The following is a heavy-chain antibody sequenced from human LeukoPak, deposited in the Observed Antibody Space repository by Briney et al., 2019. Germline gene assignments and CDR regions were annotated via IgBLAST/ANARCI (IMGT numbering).Heavy chain of an antibody. J-gene: IGHJ4*02. CDR1: SGYISSSSTYY. Sequence: SETLSLTCTVSSGYISSSSTYYGRWIRQGPGKGLECMGRSYYSSVTYYNPSLKSQFTRTLETSNKQFSLKVTSVRAADTAVYYCASGSTSHQFDYWGQGTLVTVSS. CDR3: ASGSTSHQFDY. V-gene: IGHV4-39*01. D-gene: IGHD2-2*01. CDR2: SYYSSVT.